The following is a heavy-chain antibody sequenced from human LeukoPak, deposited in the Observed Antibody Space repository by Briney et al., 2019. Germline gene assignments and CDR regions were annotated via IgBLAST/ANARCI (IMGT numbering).Heavy chain of an antibody. CDR2: IIPIFGTA. CDR1: GGTFSSYA. V-gene: IGHV1-69*05. Sequence: SVKVSCKASGGTFSSYAISWVRQAPGQGLEWMGGIIPIFGTANYAQKFQGRVTITTDESTSTAYMELSSLRSEDTAVYYCARGGQLLYPGPALNYYMDVWGKGTTVTVSS. CDR3: ARGGQLLYPGPALNYYMDV. D-gene: IGHD2-2*02. J-gene: IGHJ6*03.